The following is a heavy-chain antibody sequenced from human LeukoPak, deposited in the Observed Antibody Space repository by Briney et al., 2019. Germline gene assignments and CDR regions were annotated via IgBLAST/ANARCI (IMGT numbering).Heavy chain of an antibody. CDR2: ISYDGSNK. D-gene: IGHD2-2*01. CDR1: GFTFSSYA. V-gene: IGHV3-30-3*01. Sequence: GGSLRLSCAASGFTFSSYAMHWVRQAPGKGLEWVAVISYDGSNKYYADSVKGRFTISRDNSKNTLYLQMNSLRAEDTAVYYCARDRCSSSSCSNAYDIWGQGTMVTVSS. CDR3: ARDRCSSSSCSNAYDI. J-gene: IGHJ3*02.